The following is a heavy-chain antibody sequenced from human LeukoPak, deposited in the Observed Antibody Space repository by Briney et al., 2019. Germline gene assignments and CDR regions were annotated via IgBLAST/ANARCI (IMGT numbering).Heavy chain of an antibody. CDR2: MNPNSGRT. Sequence: ASVKVSCKASGGTFRSYAISWVRQAPGKGLEWMGWMNPNSGRTGYAQNFQGGITITRNTSISTAYMELSSLRSEDTAVYYCTRETSSRYFDYWGQGTLVTVSS. V-gene: IGHV1-8*01. CDR3: TRETSSRYFDY. J-gene: IGHJ4*02. CDR1: GGTFRSYA.